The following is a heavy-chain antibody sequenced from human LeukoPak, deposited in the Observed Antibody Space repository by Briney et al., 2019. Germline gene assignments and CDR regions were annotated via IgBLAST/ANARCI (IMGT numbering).Heavy chain of an antibody. J-gene: IGHJ4*02. CDR2: IIPIFGTA. V-gene: IGHV1-69*05. D-gene: IGHD3-22*01. CDR3: AMGVSAHYYGLDS. CDR1: GGIFSSYA. Sequence: GSSVKVSCKASGGIFSSYAISWVRQAPGQGLEWMGGIIPIFGTANYAQKLQGRVTITTDESTSTAYMELSSLRSEDTAVYYCAMGVSAHYYGLDSWGQGTLVTVSS.